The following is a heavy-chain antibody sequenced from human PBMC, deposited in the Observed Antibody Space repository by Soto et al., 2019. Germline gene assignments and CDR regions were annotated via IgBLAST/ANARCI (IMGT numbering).Heavy chain of an antibody. CDR2: INPGGDST. CDR3: ARDPFITMVRGVMDYYYGMDV. V-gene: IGHV1-46*01. CDR1: GYIFTSYY. D-gene: IGHD3-10*01. Sequence: GASVKVSCKTSGYIFTSYYLHWVRQAPGQGLEWLGSINPGGDSTSYAQKFQGRVTMTRDTSTSTVYLELSSLRSDDTAVYYCARDPFITMVRGVMDYYYGMDVWGQGTAVTVSS. J-gene: IGHJ6*02.